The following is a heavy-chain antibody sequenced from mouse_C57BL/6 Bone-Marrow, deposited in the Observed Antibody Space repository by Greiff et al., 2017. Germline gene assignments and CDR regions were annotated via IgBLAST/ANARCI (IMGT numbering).Heavy chain of an antibody. CDR3: ARPPYDYDASWFAY. CDR2: IHPNSGST. J-gene: IGHJ3*01. D-gene: IGHD2-4*01. CDR1: GYTFTSYW. Sequence: QVQLQQPGAELVKPGASVKLSCKASGYTFTSYWMHWVKQRPGQGLEWIGMIHPNSGSTNYNEKFKSKATLTVDKSSSTAYMQRSSLTSEDSAVYYCARPPYDYDASWFAYWGQGTLVTVSA. V-gene: IGHV1-64*01.